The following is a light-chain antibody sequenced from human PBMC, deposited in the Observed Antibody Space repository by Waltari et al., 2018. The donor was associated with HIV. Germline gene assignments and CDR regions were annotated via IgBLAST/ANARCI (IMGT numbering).Light chain of an antibody. J-gene: IGLJ1*01. CDR1: RSDLGAYNY. V-gene: IGLV2-14*01. Sequence: QSALAQPASVSGSPGQSITFSCTGTRSDLGAYNYVSWYQKHPDKGPKVIIYRVKSRPSGVSDRCSGSQSGNTAYLTISGLQAEDEADYYCSSYTTSNTYVFGRGTTVSVL. CDR2: RVK. CDR3: SSYTTSNTYV.